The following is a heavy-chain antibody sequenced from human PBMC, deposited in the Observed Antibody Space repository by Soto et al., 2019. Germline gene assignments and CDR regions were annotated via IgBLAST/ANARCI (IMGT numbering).Heavy chain of an antibody. CDR3: ARDWGLREYSSSSGGYYYGMDV. CDR1: GFTFSSYA. V-gene: IGHV3-30-3*01. J-gene: IGHJ6*02. Sequence: GGSLRLSCAASGFTFSSYAMHWVRQAPGKGLEWVAVISYDGSNKYYADSVKGRFTISRDNSKNTLYLQMNSLRAEDTAVYYCARDWGLREYSSSSGGYYYGMDVWGQGTTVTVSS. CDR2: ISYDGSNK. D-gene: IGHD6-6*01.